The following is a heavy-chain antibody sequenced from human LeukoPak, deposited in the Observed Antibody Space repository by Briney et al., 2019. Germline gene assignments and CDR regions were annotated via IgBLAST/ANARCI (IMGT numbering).Heavy chain of an antibody. Sequence: GGSLRLSCAASGFTFSSYAMSWVRQAPGKGLEWVSTISGSGGSTYYADSVKGRFTISRDNAKNSLYLQMNSLRAEDTAVYYCARASIVVVTHNWFDPWGQGTLVTVSS. CDR1: GFTFSSYA. V-gene: IGHV3-23*01. D-gene: IGHD3-22*01. J-gene: IGHJ5*02. CDR3: ARASIVVVTHNWFDP. CDR2: ISGSGGST.